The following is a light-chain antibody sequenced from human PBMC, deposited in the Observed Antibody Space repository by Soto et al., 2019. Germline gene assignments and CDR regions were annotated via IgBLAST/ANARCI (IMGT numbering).Light chain of an antibody. J-gene: IGKJ1*01. Sequence: EIVLTQSPATLSLSPGERATLSCWASQSVSSYLAWYQQKPGQAPRLLIYDASNRATGITARFNGSASGTAFSLTISILEPEDFAVYYCHQPSNWSWTLGQGTNVEIK. CDR1: QSVSSY. CDR2: DAS. CDR3: HQPSNWSWT. V-gene: IGKV3-11*01.